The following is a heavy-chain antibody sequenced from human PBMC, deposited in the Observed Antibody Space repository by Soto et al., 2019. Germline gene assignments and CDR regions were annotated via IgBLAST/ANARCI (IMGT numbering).Heavy chain of an antibody. CDR3: ARRAGVMVPFDY. J-gene: IGHJ4*02. CDR1: GYTFTTYW. V-gene: IGHV5-51*01. Sequence: PGESLKISCKTSGYTFTTYWVGWVRQRPGEGLEWMCIIYPSDSDTRYSPSFQGHVMFSVDKSLETAYLEWSSLKTSDTAVYFCARRAGVMVPFDYWGQGTQVTVSS. D-gene: IGHD3-16*01. CDR2: IYPSDSDT.